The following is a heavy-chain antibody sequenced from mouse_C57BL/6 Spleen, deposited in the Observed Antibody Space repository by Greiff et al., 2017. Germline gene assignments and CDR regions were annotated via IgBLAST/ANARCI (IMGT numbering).Heavy chain of an antibody. CDR3: ARSPSTVVATDYFDY. CDR2: IYPGDGDT. D-gene: IGHD1-1*01. CDR1: GYAFSSSW. J-gene: IGHJ2*01. V-gene: IGHV1-82*01. Sequence: VQLQQSGPELVKPGASVKISCKASGYAFSSSWMNWVKQRPGKGLEWIGRIYPGDGDTNYNGKFKGKATLTADKSSSTAYMQLSSLTSEDSAVYFCARSPSTVVATDYFDYGGQGTTLTVSS.